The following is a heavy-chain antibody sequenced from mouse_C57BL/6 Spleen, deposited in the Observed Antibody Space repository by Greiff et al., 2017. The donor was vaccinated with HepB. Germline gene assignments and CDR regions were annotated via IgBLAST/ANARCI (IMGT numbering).Heavy chain of an antibody. CDR1: GFTFSDYY. CDR2: ISNGGGST. D-gene: IGHD1-1*01. CDR3: ARHEGSNAMDY. J-gene: IGHJ4*01. Sequence: EVNVVESGGGLVQPGGSLKLSCAASGFTFSDYYMYWVRQTPEKRLEWVAYISNGGGSTYYPDTVKGRFTISRDNAKNTLYLQMSRLKSEDTAMYYCARHEGSNAMDYWGQGTSVTVSS. V-gene: IGHV5-12*01.